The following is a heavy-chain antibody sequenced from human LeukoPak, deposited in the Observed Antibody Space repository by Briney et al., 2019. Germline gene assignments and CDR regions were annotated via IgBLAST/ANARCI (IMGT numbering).Heavy chain of an antibody. CDR3: ARTGGGATHIDY. CDR1: GASTSGSRFF. D-gene: IGHD3-16*01. J-gene: IGHJ4*02. CDR2: INYSGST. Sequence: SETLSLTCTVSGASTSGSRFFWGWIRQPPGKGLEWIGSINYSGSTYYGPSLRSRVTISVDTSKNQFSLKVNSVTAADMAVYYCARTGGGATHIDYWGQGSLVTVSS. V-gene: IGHV4-39*07.